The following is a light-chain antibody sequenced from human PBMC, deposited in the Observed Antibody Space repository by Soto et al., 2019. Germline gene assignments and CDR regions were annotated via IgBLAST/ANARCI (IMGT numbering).Light chain of an antibody. J-gene: IGLJ2*01. Sequence: QSVLTQPPSASGTPGQRVNISCSGTMRDVGAYNLVSWYQQHPGRAPQLIIYEVRNRPSGISFRFSGSKSGNTASLTISGLQAEDEADYYCSSYTSKSSLIFGGGTKVTVL. CDR3: SSYTSKSSLI. CDR1: MRDVGAYNL. V-gene: IGLV2-14*01. CDR2: EVR.